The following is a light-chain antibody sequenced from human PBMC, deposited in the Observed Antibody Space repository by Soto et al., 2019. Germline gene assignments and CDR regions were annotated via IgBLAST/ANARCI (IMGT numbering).Light chain of an antibody. CDR3: HQYGSSPT. CDR2: GAS. Sequence: ETVMTQSPANLSVSPGERATLSCRASQSVSSNLAWYQQKPGQPTRLLIYGASSRATGIPDRFSGSGSGTDFTHTISRLEPEDFAVYYCHQYGSSPTFGQVTRVDIK. CDR1: QSVSSN. V-gene: IGKV3-20*01. J-gene: IGKJ5*01.